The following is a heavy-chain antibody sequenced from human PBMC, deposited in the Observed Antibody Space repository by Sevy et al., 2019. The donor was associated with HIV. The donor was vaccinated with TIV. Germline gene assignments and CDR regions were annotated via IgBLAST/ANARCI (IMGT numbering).Heavy chain of an antibody. J-gene: IGHJ6*02. V-gene: IGHV4-4*07. CDR1: GGSISSYY. Sequence: SETLSLTCTVSGGSISSYYWSWIRQPAGKGLEWIGRIYTSGSTNYNPSLKSRVTISVDTSKNQFSLKLSSVTAADTAVYYCAREVVVVVAAHYYYYYGMDVWGQGTTVTVSS. CDR2: IYTSGST. D-gene: IGHD2-15*01. CDR3: AREVVVVVAAHYYYYYGMDV.